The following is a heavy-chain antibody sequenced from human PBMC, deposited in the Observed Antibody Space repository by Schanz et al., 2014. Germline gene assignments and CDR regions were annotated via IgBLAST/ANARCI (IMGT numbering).Heavy chain of an antibody. CDR1: GFTFSEIY. D-gene: IGHD1-20*01. CDR3: TTFNNRDALYI. J-gene: IGHJ3*02. Sequence: EVRLVESGGGLVEPGGALRLSCSGSGFTFSEIYMSWVRQVAGKGLGWVGRSEKNANGATTDYAAPVKGRFTVSRDDSRQTLYLQMNTLRTDDTALYYCTTFNNRDALYIWGQGTMVSVSS. V-gene: IGHV3-15*04. CDR2: SEKNANGATT.